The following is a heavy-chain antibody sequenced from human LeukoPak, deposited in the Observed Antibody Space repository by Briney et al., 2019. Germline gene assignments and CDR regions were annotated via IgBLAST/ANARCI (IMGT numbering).Heavy chain of an antibody. CDR2: IYYSGST. CDR1: GGSISSGDYY. D-gene: IGHD3-22*01. Sequence: SQTLSLTCTVSGGSISSGDYYWSWIRQPPGKGLEWIGYIYYSGSTYYNPSLKSRVTISVDTSKNQFSLKLSSVTAADTAVYYCARVDDSSGPSYFDYWGQGTLVTVSS. J-gene: IGHJ4*02. CDR3: ARVDDSSGPSYFDY. V-gene: IGHV4-30-4*01.